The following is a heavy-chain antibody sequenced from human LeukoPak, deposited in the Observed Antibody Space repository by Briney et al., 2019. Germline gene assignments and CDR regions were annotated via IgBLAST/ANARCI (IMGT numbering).Heavy chain of an antibody. CDR1: GFTISSDG. Sequence: PGGSLRLSCAASGFTISSDGMECVRQAPGKGLVSQPVIWYDGSNKYYADSVKGGFTISRDNSKNTLSLQMNSLRAEDTAVYYCARVYDILTEGMDVWGKGTTVTVSS. D-gene: IGHD3-9*01. J-gene: IGHJ6*04. CDR3: ARVYDILTEGMDV. CDR2: IWYDGSNK. V-gene: IGHV3-33*01.